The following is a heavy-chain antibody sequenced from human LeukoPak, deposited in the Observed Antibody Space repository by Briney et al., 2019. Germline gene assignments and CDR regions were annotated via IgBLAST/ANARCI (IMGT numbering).Heavy chain of an antibody. D-gene: IGHD3-10*01. Sequence: SETLSLTCVVYGESFSGYSWSWIRQPPGKGLEWIGEINQRRNTNYNPSLKSRVTISIDTSKNQFSLKLSSVTAADTAVYYCARVTSTTGTLSWGQGTLVTVSS. J-gene: IGHJ5*02. V-gene: IGHV4-34*01. CDR2: INQRRNT. CDR1: GESFSGYS. CDR3: ARVTSTTGTLS.